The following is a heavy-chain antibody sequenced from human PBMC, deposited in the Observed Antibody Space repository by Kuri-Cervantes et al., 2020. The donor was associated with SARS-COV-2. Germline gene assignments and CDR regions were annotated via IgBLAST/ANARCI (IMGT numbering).Heavy chain of an antibody. CDR1: GDSISSYY. CDR2: IFYSGST. J-gene: IGHJ4*02. Sequence: SETLSLTCTVSGDSISSYYWGWIRQPPGRGLEWIGYIFYSGSTNYNPSLKSRVTISVDTSKNQFSLRLNSVTAADTAVCYCARATSYCGGDCYIFDYWGQGTLVTVSS. CDR3: ARATSYCGGDCYIFDY. D-gene: IGHD2-21*01. V-gene: IGHV4-59*01.